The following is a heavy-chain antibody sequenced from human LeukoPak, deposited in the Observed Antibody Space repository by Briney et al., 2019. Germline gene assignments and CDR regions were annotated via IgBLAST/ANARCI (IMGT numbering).Heavy chain of an antibody. CDR1: GYTFTSYD. CDR3: ARGTRGPHLWFGEFDPGEDAFDI. J-gene: IGHJ3*02. CDR2: MNPNSGNT. V-gene: IGHV1-8*01. D-gene: IGHD3-10*01. Sequence: ASVKVSCKASGYTFTSYDINWVRQATGQGLEWMGWMNPNSGNTGYAQKFQGRVTMTRNTSISTAYMELSSLRSEDTAVYYCARGTRGPHLWFGEFDPGEDAFDIWGQGTMVTVSS.